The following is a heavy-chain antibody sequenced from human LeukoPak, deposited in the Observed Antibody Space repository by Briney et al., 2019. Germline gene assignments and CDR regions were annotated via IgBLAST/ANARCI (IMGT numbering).Heavy chain of an antibody. J-gene: IGHJ4*02. CDR3: ARLAYGGNSEDY. D-gene: IGHD4-23*01. V-gene: IGHV4-59*08. CDR2: FYYSGST. Sequence: SETLSLTCTVSGGSISSYYWSWIRQPPGKGLEWIGYFYYSGSTNYNPSLKSRVTISVDTSKNQFSLKLSSVTAADTAVYYCARLAYGGNSEDYWGQGTLVTVSS. CDR1: GGSISSYY.